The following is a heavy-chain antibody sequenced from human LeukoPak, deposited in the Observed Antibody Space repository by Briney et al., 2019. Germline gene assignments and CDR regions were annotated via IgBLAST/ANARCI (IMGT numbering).Heavy chain of an antibody. CDR1: GFTVSSIY. CDR3: ARASSIGAAGLFDS. Sequence: PGGSLRLSCAASGFTVSSIYMNWVRQAPGKGLEWVSVIYSGGTAYYADSVKGRFTISRDNSKNTLYLQMNSLRAEDTAVYYCARASSIGAAGLFDSWGQGTLVTVSS. V-gene: IGHV3-53*01. J-gene: IGHJ4*02. CDR2: IYSGGTA. D-gene: IGHD6-13*01.